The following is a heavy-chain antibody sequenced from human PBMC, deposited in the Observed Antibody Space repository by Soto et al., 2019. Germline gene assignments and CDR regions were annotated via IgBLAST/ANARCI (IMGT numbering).Heavy chain of an antibody. CDR1: GVSISSSNW. CDR2: IYHSGRN. Sequence: QVQLQESGPGLVKPSGTLSLTCAVSGVSISSSNWWSWVRQPPGQGMEWIGEIYHSGRNNYNPSFKRRVTISAIKSKNHSSLMLSSVTAADTAVYYCARGIGEYHLLSRWFDPWGQGTLVTVSS. CDR3: ARGIGEYHLLSRWFDP. J-gene: IGHJ5*02. V-gene: IGHV4-4*02. D-gene: IGHD2-2*01.